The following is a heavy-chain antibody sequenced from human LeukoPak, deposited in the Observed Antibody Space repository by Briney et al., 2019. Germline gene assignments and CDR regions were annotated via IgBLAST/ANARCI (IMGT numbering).Heavy chain of an antibody. D-gene: IGHD6-13*01. CDR1: GFPFSIYW. CDR3: AKDTGYTSSPGH. CDR2: MNSDGSSR. V-gene: IGHV3-74*01. J-gene: IGHJ4*02. Sequence: GGSLRLSCAASGFPFSIYWMYWVRQAPGKGLVWVSRMNSDGSSRSYADSVKGRFTISRDNAKNTLYLQMNSLRAEDTAVYYCAKDTGYTSSPGHWGQGTLVTVSS.